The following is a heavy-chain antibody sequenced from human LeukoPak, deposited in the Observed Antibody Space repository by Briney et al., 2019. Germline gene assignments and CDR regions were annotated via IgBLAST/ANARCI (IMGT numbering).Heavy chain of an antibody. V-gene: IGHV3-64*01. CDR3: ARGSRRDYVCGSYRYRNWFDP. CDR1: GFTFSSYA. CDR2: ISSNGGST. Sequence: GGSLRLCCAASGFTFSSYAMHWVRHAPGKGLEYVSAISSNGGSTYYANSVKGRFTISRDNSKNTLYLQMGSLRAEDMAVYYCARGSRRDYVCGSYRYRNWFDPWGQGTLVTVSS. D-gene: IGHD3-16*02. J-gene: IGHJ5*02.